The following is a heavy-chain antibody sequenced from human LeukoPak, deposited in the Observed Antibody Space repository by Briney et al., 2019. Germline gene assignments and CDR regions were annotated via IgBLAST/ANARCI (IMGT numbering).Heavy chain of an antibody. CDR3: ARERIDCSSTSCFGYYFDY. J-gene: IGHJ4*02. Sequence: NPSETLSLTCTVSGGSISSGGYYWSWIRQPPGEGLEWIGYIYHSGSTYYNPSLKSRVTISVDRSKNQFSLKLSSVTAADTAVYYCARERIDCSSTSCFGYYFDYWGQGTLVTVSS. CDR1: GGSISSGGYY. D-gene: IGHD2-2*01. CDR2: IYHSGST. V-gene: IGHV4-30-2*01.